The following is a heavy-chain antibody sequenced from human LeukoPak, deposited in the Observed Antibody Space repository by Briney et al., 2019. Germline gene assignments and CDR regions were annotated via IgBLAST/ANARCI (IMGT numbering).Heavy chain of an antibody. CDR2: IYSDGST. CDR1: GLTFSSNY. V-gene: IGHV3-53*01. J-gene: IGHJ4*02. CDR3: ARGGGYSSPSYDY. D-gene: IGHD6-13*01. Sequence: GGSLRLSCAASGLTFSSNYVTWVRQVPGKGLEWVSVIYSDGSTYYADSVKGRFTISRDNSKNTLYLQMNSLRAEDTAVYYCARGGGYSSPSYDYWGQGTLVTVSS.